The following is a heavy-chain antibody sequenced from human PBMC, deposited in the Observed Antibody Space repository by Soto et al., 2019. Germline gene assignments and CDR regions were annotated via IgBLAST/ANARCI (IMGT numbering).Heavy chain of an antibody. Sequence: SLRLSCAASGFTFSSYGMHWVRQAPGKGLEWVAVIWYDGSNKYYADSVKGRFTISRDNSKNTLYLQMNSLRAEDTAVYYCARGASYYYDSSGCPWGQGTLVTVSS. D-gene: IGHD3-22*01. CDR1: GFTFSSYG. CDR2: IWYDGSNK. V-gene: IGHV3-33*01. CDR3: ARGASYYYDSSGCP. J-gene: IGHJ5*02.